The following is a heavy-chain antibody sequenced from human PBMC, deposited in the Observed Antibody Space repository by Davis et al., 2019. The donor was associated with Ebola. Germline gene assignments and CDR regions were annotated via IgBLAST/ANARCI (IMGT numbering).Heavy chain of an antibody. CDR1: GFTFSSYA. D-gene: IGHD6-6*01. Sequence: GGSLRLSCAASGFTFSSYAVSWVRQAPGKGLEWVSAISGSGGSTYYADSVKGRFTISRDNSKNTLYLQMNSLRAEDTAVYYCAKDRYSSSSPGLFDPWGQGTLVTVSS. CDR3: AKDRYSSSSPGLFDP. V-gene: IGHV3-23*01. J-gene: IGHJ5*02. CDR2: ISGSGGST.